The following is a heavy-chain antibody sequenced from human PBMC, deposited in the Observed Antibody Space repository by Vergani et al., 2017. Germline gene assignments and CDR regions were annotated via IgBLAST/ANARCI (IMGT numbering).Heavy chain of an antibody. V-gene: IGHV4-34*01. J-gene: IGHJ4*02. CDR1: GGSFSDYY. D-gene: IGHD3-10*01. CDR3: ARVGVRGVPFDY. Sequence: QVQLQEWGAGLLKTSETLSLTCGVSGGSFSDYYWSWIRQAPGMGLEWIGEVNHSGSTYYNPSLKSRVTISVDTSKNQFSLKLSSVTAADTAVYYCARVGVRGVPFDYWGQGTLVAVSS. CDR2: VNHSGST.